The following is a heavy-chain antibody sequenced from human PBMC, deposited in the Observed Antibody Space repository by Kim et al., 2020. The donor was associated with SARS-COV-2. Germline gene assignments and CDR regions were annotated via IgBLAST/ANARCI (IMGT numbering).Heavy chain of an antibody. CDR1: GFTFSSYS. Sequence: GGSLRLSCAASGFTFSSYSMNWVRQAPGKGLEWVSSISSSSSYIYYANSVKGRFTISRDNAKNSLYLQMNSLRAEDTAAYYCARSGIVGATTVDYWGQGTLVTVSS. CDR3: ARSGIVGATTVDY. D-gene: IGHD1-26*01. V-gene: IGHV3-21*01. J-gene: IGHJ4*02. CDR2: ISSSSSYI.